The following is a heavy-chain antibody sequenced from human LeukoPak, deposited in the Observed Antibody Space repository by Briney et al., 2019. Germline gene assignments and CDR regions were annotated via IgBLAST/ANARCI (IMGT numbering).Heavy chain of an antibody. Sequence: PSETLSLTCTVSGGSISSSSYYWGWIRQPPGKGLEWIGAFYYSGSTNYNPSLKSRVTISVDTSKNQFSLKLSSVTAADTAVYYCATEATITMVRGVRLVSRGLHYWGQGTLVTVSS. CDR2: FYYSGST. CDR1: GGSISSSSYY. CDR3: ATEATITMVRGVRLVSRGLHY. J-gene: IGHJ4*02. V-gene: IGHV4-39*07. D-gene: IGHD3-10*01.